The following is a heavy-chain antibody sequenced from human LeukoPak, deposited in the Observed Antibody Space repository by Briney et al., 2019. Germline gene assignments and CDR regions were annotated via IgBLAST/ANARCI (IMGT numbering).Heavy chain of an antibody. CDR2: ISSSSGYI. J-gene: IGHJ4*02. Sequence: GGSLRLSCAASGFTFSSYSMNWVRQAPGKGLEWVSSISSSSGYIYYADSLKGRFTISRDNAKNSLYLQMNSLRAEDTAVYYCARGYYYDSSGYWAPFDYWGQGTLVTVSS. CDR3: ARGYYYDSSGYWAPFDY. CDR1: GFTFSSYS. V-gene: IGHV3-21*01. D-gene: IGHD3-22*01.